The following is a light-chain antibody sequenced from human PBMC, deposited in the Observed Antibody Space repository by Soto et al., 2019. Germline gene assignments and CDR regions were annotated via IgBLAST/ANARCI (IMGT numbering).Light chain of an antibody. CDR3: QQYGSSPRT. CDR2: GAS. Sequence: EIGLTQSPCTLSLSPGERATLSCRSSQTVSTNYLAWYQQKPGQAPRLLIYGASKRATGIPDRFSGSGSGTDFTLTISRLEPEDFAVYCCQQYGSSPRTFGQGTKVEIK. CDR1: QTVSTNY. J-gene: IGKJ1*01. V-gene: IGKV3-20*01.